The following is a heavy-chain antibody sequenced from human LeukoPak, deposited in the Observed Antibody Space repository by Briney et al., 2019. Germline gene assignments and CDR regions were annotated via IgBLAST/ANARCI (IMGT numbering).Heavy chain of an antibody. J-gene: IGHJ3*02. D-gene: IGHD1-26*01. Sequence: GASVKVSCKASGYTFTGYYMHWVRQAPGQGLEWMGWINPNSGGTNYAQKFQGRVTMTRDTSISTAYMELSRLRSDDTAVYYCARVKDRFSGSYYVGSGFDIWGQGTTVTVSS. V-gene: IGHV1-2*02. CDR1: GYTFTGYY. CDR3: ARVKDRFSGSYYVGSGFDI. CDR2: INPNSGGT.